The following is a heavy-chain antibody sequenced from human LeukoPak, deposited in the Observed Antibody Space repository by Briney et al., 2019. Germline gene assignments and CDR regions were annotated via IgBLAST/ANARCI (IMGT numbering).Heavy chain of an antibody. CDR2: IYYSGST. V-gene: IGHV4-39*07. J-gene: IGHJ3*02. CDR3: ARPTTYYGHRVAAAFDI. CDR1: GGSISSSSYY. D-gene: IGHD3-22*01. Sequence: PSETLSLTCTVSGGSISSSSYYWGWIRQPPGKGLEWIGSIYYSGSTYYNPSLKSRVTISVDTSKNQFSLKLSSVTAADTAVYYCARPTTYYGHRVAAAFDIWGQGTMVTVSS.